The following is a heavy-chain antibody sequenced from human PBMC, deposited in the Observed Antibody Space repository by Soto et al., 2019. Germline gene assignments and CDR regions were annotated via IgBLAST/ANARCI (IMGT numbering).Heavy chain of an antibody. V-gene: IGHV1-8*01. CDR1: GYTFTSYD. D-gene: IGHD3-22*01. CDR3: AIQVSYYYDSSGPEEFDY. Sequence: ASVKVSCKASGYTFTSYDINWVRQATGQGLEWMGWMNPNSGNAGYAQKFQGRVTMTSNTCISTAYMELSKMRSEDAAVYYCAIQVSYYYDSSGPEEFDYCGQGTLVTVYS. J-gene: IGHJ4*02. CDR2: MNPNSGNA.